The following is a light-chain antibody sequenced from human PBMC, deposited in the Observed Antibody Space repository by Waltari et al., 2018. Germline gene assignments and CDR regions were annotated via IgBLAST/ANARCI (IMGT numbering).Light chain of an antibody. CDR2: AVT. CDR1: SNDIGDYDY. CDR3: SSYTASGTLV. Sequence: QSALTQPASVSGSPGQSITISCTGTSNDIGDYDYVSWYQQHPGKAPKLMIYAVTRRPSGVSVRFSASRSGNTASLTISGLQAEDEADYYCSSYTASGTLVFGGGTKMTVL. J-gene: IGLJ2*01. V-gene: IGLV2-14*01.